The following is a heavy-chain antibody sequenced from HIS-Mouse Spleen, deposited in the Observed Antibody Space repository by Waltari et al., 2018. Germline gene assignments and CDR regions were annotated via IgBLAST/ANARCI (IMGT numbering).Heavy chain of an antibody. J-gene: IGHJ2*01. Sequence: EVQLLESGGGLVQPGGSLRLSCAASGFTFSSYAMSWVRQAPGKGLGWCSGFRGSGGSKYYADSVKGRFTISRDNSKNTLYLQMNSLRAEDTAVYYCAKDPGLTGDWYFDLWGRGTLVTVSS. CDR1: GFTFSSYA. V-gene: IGHV3-23*01. CDR2: FRGSGGSK. D-gene: IGHD7-27*01. CDR3: AKDPGLTGDWYFDL.